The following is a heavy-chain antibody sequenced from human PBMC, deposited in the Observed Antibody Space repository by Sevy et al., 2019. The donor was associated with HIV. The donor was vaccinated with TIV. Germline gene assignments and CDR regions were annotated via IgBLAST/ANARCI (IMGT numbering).Heavy chain of an antibody. Sequence: GGSLRLSCAASGFTFSSYAMSWVRQAPGKGLEWVSPISGTGSITYYADSVRGRFTISRDNSNKILYLQMNSLRAEDTAVYFCAKGSHSTSWFPDYWGQGTLVTVSS. CDR1: GFTFSSYA. J-gene: IGHJ4*02. D-gene: IGHD6-13*01. V-gene: IGHV3-23*01. CDR3: AKGSHSTSWFPDY. CDR2: ISGTGSIT.